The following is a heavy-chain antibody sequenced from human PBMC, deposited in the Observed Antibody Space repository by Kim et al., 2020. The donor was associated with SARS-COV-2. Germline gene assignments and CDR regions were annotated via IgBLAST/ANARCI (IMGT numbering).Heavy chain of an antibody. CDR3: AKDRPSWEIAVAGGFGY. V-gene: IGHV3-23*01. CDR1: GFTFSSYA. Sequence: GGSLRLSCAASGFTFSSYAMSWVRQAPGKGLEWVSAISGSGGSTYYADSVKGRFTISRDNSKNTLYLQMNSLRAEDTAVYYCAKDRPSWEIAVAGGFGYWGQGTLVTVSS. J-gene: IGHJ4*02. CDR2: ISGSGGST. D-gene: IGHD6-19*01.